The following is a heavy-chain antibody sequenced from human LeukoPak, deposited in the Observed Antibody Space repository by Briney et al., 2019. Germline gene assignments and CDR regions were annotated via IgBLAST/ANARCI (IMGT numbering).Heavy chain of an antibody. D-gene: IGHD6-13*01. CDR3: ARGLRYSSDY. CDR1: GGSISPYY. J-gene: IGHJ4*02. CDR2: IYHTGSP. V-gene: IGHV4-59*01. Sequence: SETLSLTCNVSGGSISPYYWTWIRQPPGKGLEWIGYIYHTGSPNYNPSLKSRVTILVGTSKNQFSLQLTSVTAADTAVYYCARGLRYSSDYWGPGTLVTVSS.